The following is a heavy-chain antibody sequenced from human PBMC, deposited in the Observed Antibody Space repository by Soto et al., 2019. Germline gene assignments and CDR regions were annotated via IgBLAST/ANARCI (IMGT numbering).Heavy chain of an antibody. CDR1: GGSISSYY. V-gene: IGHV4-59*01. CDR3: ARTPYCSGGSCYHY. CDR2: IYYSGST. J-gene: IGHJ4*02. D-gene: IGHD2-15*01. Sequence: SETLSLTCTVSGGSISSYYWSWIRQPPGKGLEWIGYIYYSGSTNYNPSLKSRVTISVDTSKNQFSLKLSSVTAADTAVYYCARTPYCSGGSCYHYWGQGTLVTVSS.